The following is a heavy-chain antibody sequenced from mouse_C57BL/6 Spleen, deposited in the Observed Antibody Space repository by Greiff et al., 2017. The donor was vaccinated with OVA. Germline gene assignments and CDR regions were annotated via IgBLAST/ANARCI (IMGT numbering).Heavy chain of an antibody. CDR2: IWGDGST. D-gene: IGHD1-1*01. Sequence: QVQLQQSGPGLVAPSQSLSITCTVSGFSFTSYGVSWVRQPPGKGLEWLGVIWGDGSTNYHSALISGLSISKDNSKSQVFLKLNSLQTDDTATYYCAKKKDYYGSSHWYFDVWGTGTTVTVSS. CDR3: AKKKDYYGSSHWYFDV. J-gene: IGHJ1*03. V-gene: IGHV2-3*01. CDR1: GFSFTSYG.